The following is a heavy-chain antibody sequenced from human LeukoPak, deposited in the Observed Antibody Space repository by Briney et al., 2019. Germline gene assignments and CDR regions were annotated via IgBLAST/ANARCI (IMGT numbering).Heavy chain of an antibody. V-gene: IGHV3-30*02. CDR1: GFTFSSYG. CDR2: IRYDGSNK. Sequence: GGSLRLSCAASGFTFSSYGMHWVRQAPGKGLEWVAFIRYDGSNKYYADSVKGRFTISRDNSKNTLYLQMNSLRAEDTAVYYCALGRGYSYGLGDYWGQGTLVTVSS. D-gene: IGHD5-18*01. J-gene: IGHJ4*02. CDR3: ALGRGYSYGLGDY.